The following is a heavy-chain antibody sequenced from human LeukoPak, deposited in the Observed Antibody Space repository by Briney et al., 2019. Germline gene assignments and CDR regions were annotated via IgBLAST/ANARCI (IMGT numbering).Heavy chain of an antibody. Sequence: GASVEVSCKASGYTFTGYYMHWVRQAPGQGLEWMGWINPNSGGTNYAQKFQGWVTMTRDTSISTAYMELSRLRSDDTAVYYCARVKDVVVPAAIQPYFDYWGQGTLVTVSS. CDR1: GYTFTGYY. J-gene: IGHJ4*02. CDR3: ARVKDVVVPAAIQPYFDY. D-gene: IGHD2-2*01. V-gene: IGHV1-2*04. CDR2: INPNSGGT.